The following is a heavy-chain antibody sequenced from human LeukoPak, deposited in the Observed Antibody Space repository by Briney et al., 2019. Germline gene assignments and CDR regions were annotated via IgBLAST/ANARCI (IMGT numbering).Heavy chain of an antibody. V-gene: IGHV4-59*08. CDR2: IYSTGST. CDR1: GGSISSYY. Sequence: PSETLSLTCTVSGGSISSYYWSWIRQPPGKGLEWLGYIYSTGSTYYNPSLKSRVTISVDTSNNQFSLKLSSVTAADTAVYYCARHANGDYVAFDYWGQGTLVTVSS. CDR3: ARHANGDYVAFDY. J-gene: IGHJ4*02. D-gene: IGHD4-17*01.